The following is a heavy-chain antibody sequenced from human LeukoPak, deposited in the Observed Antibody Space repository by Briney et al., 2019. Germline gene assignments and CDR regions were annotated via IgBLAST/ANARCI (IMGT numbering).Heavy chain of an antibody. J-gene: IGHJ6*03. V-gene: IGHV1-8*01. D-gene: IGHD6-19*01. CDR1: GYTFTSYD. CDR2: MNPNSGNT. Sequence: ASVKVSCKASGYTFTSYDINWVRQATGQGLEWMGWMNPNSGNTGYAQKFQGRVTMTRNTSISTAYMELSSLRSEDTAVYYCARVLREQWLPPPYYYYYYMDVWGKGTTVTVSS. CDR3: ARVLREQWLPPPYYYYYYMDV.